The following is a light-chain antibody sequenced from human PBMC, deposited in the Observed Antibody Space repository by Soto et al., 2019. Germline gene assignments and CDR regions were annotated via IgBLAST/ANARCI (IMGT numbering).Light chain of an antibody. CDR1: SSNFGGNT. CDR3: CSYAGRYTYV. CDR2: DVS. J-gene: IGLJ1*01. V-gene: IGLV1-44*01. Sequence: QSVLTQPPSASGTPGQRVIISCSGSSSNFGGNTANWYQQFPGTAPKLMIYDVSKRPSGVPDRFSGSKSGNTASLTISGLQTEDEADYYCCSYAGRYTYVFGTGTKLTVL.